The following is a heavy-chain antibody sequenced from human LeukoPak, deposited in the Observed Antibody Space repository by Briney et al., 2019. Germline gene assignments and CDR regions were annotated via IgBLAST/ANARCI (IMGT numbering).Heavy chain of an antibody. CDR3: DPHDSASQF. Sequence: GGSLRLSCAASGFPFSSYAMHWVRQAPGKGLEWVAFISSDETNKYYADSVKDRFTISRDNSKNTLYLQMNSLGDEDAAVYYCDPHDSASQFWGQGTLVSVSS. CDR1: GFPFSSYA. D-gene: IGHD6-6*01. V-gene: IGHV3-30-3*01. J-gene: IGHJ4*02. CDR2: ISSDETNK.